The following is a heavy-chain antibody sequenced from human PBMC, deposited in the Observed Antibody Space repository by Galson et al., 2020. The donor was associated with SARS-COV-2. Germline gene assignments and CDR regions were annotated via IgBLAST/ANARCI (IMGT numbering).Heavy chain of an antibody. V-gene: IGHV2-70*17. CDR2: IDWDDDK. Sequence: ESGPTLVKPTQTLTLTCTFSGFSLSTSGMCVSWIRQPPGKALEWLARIDWDDDKFYSTSLKTRLTISKDTSKNQVVLTMTNMDPVDTATYYGARIRPKAACTTDWCFDRWGRGTRVTVSS. J-gene: IGHJ2*01. CDR3: ARIRPKAACTTDWCFDR. CDR1: GFSLSTSGMC. D-gene: IGHD6-13*01.